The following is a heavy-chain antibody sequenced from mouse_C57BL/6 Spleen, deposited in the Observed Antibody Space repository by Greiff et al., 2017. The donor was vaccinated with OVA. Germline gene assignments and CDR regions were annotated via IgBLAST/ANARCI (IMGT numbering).Heavy chain of an antibody. CDR2: IDPEDGET. CDR3: AREDYGSSPYFDV. V-gene: IGHV14-2*01. CDR1: GFNIKDYY. D-gene: IGHD1-1*01. Sequence: VQLKESGAELVKPGASVKLSCTASGFNIKDYYMHWVKQRTEQGLEWIGRIDPEDGETKYAPKFQGKATLTADTSSNTAYLQLSSLTSEDTAVYYCAREDYGSSPYFDVWGTGTTVTVSS. J-gene: IGHJ1*03.